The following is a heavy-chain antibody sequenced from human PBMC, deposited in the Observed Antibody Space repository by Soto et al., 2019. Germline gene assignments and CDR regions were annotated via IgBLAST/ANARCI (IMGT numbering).Heavy chain of an antibody. Sequence: QVQLVQSGAEVKEPGSSVRVSCKASGGTFDNFIMNWVRQTPGQGLEWMGGIVPMLGTPTYAEKFKGRVTISATGSTSTMYMEATSLRSEDTAIYYCARNGTYSSSLSQYSGMDVWGQGTTVTVSS. V-gene: IGHV1-69*01. D-gene: IGHD1-26*01. CDR2: IVPMLGTP. CDR1: GGTFDNFI. J-gene: IGHJ6*02. CDR3: ARNGTYSSSLSQYSGMDV.